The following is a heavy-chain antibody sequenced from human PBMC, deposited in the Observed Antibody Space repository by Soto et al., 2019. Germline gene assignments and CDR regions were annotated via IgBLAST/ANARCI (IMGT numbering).Heavy chain of an antibody. CDR3: GSSASPDAY. D-gene: IGHD3-22*01. CDR2: INSGSTSV. V-gene: IGHV3-48*01. J-gene: IGHJ4*02. Sequence: EVQLVESGGGLVQPGGSLRLSCVASGFIFNSYSMNWVRQAPGKGLEWISYINSGSTSVFYADSVKGRFTISRDNANNSLYLQMNSLSAEDTAVYYCGSSASPDAYWGQGTLVTVSS. CDR1: GFIFNSYS.